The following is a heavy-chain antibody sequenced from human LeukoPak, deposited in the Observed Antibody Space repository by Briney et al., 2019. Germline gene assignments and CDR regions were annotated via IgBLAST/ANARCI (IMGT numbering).Heavy chain of an antibody. CDR3: ARFWSSWYTTEHFHH. V-gene: IGHV3-7*01. CDR2: IKQDGSEK. J-gene: IGHJ1*01. Sequence: GGSLRLSCAASGFTFSSYWMSWVRQAPGKGLEWVANIKQDGSEKNYVDSVKGRFTISRHNAKNTLYLQMNSLRAEGTAVYYCARFWSSWYTTEHFHHWGQGTLVTVSS. CDR1: GFTFSSYW. D-gene: IGHD6-13*01.